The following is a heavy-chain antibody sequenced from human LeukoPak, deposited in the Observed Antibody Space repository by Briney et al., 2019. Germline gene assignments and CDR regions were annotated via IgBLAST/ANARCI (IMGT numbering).Heavy chain of an antibody. J-gene: IGHJ4*02. D-gene: IGHD5-12*01. Sequence: GGSLRLSCAASGFTFNNYGMNWVRQAPGKGLEWTSYISGSSTAIYYADSVKGRFTISRDNAKNSLYLQMDGLRAEDTAVYYCATYSGYDRIFDYWGQGTLVTVSS. CDR2: ISGSSTAI. CDR3: ATYSGYDRIFDY. CDR1: GFTFNNYG. V-gene: IGHV3-48*01.